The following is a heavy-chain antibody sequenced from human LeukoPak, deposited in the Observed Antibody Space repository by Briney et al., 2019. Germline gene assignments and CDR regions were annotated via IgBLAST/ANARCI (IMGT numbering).Heavy chain of an antibody. J-gene: IGHJ4*02. D-gene: IGHD3-22*01. CDR1: GYTFTNYY. Sequence: ASVTVSCKASGYTFTNYYMHWVRQVPGQGLEGVGWMNPNSGGTNYAQKFQGRVTMTGDTSITTAYMELSRLRFDDTAVYYCARADSGGSAFEYWGQGTLVTVSS. CDR3: ARADSGGSAFEY. CDR2: MNPNSGGT. V-gene: IGHV1-2*02.